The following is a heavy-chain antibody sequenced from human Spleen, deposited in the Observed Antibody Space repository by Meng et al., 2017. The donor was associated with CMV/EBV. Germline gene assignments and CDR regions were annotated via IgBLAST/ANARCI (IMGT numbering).Heavy chain of an antibody. J-gene: IGHJ6*02. Sequence: SETLSLTCTVSGGSISSSSYYWSWIRQPPGKGLEWIGYIYYSGSTNYNPSLKSRVTISVDTSKNQFSLKLSSVTAADTAVYYCARVFPGYSYGYEYYYYGMDVWGQGTTVTVSS. CDR1: GGSISSSSYY. D-gene: IGHD5-18*01. CDR2: IYYSGST. CDR3: ARVFPGYSYGYEYYYYGMDV. V-gene: IGHV4-61*01.